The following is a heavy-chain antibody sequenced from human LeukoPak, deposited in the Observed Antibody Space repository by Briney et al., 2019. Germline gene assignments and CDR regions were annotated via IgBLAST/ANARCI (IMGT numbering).Heavy chain of an antibody. V-gene: IGHV3-30*18. CDR3: AKGGSSSPLYYSDY. CDR1: GFIFSNYG. D-gene: IGHD2-15*01. J-gene: IGHJ4*02. CDR2: ASYDGSNK. Sequence: GGSLRLSCAASGFIFSNYGMHWVRQAPGKGLEWVAVASYDGSNKYYADSVKGRFTIARDNSKNTLFLQMNSLRAEDTAVFYCAKGGSSSPLYYSDYWGQGTLVTVSS.